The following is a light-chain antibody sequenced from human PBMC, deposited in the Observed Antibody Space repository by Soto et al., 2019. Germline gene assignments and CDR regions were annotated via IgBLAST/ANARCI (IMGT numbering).Light chain of an antibody. CDR3: QQYNSYS. J-gene: IGKJ1*01. CDR1: QSVSSN. Sequence: EILLTQSPGSLSVFPGERASLSCRASQSVSSNLAWYQQKPGQAPRLLIYGASSRATGIPDRFSGSGSGTDFTLTISSLQPDDFATYYCQQYNSYSFGQGTKVDIK. CDR2: GAS. V-gene: IGKV3D-15*01.